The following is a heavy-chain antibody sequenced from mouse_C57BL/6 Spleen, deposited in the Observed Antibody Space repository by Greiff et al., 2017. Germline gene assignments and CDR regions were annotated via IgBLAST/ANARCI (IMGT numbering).Heavy chain of an antibody. Sequence: QVQLKQSGPELVKPGASVKISCKASGYAFSSSWMNWVKQRPGKGLEWIGRIYPGDGDTNYNGKFKGKATLTADKSSSTAYMQLSSLTSEDSAVYFCARPVVATGYWYFDVWGTGTTVTVSS. V-gene: IGHV1-82*01. CDR1: GYAFSSSW. D-gene: IGHD1-1*01. CDR2: IYPGDGDT. CDR3: ARPVVATGYWYFDV. J-gene: IGHJ1*03.